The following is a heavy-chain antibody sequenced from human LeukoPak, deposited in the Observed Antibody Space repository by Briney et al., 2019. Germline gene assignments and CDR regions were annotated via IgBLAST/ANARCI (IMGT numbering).Heavy chain of an antibody. CDR1: GFTFSDYY. D-gene: IGHD1-26*01. CDR2: ISSSGSTI. V-gene: IGHV3-11*01. J-gene: IGHJ6*02. CDR3: ARSGPLGSYYYGMDV. Sequence: GGSLRLSCAAPGFTFSDYYMSWIRQAPGKGLEWVSYISSSGSTIYYADSVKGRFTISRDNAKNSLYLQMNSLRAEDTAVYYCARSGPLGSYYYGMDVWGQGTTVTVSS.